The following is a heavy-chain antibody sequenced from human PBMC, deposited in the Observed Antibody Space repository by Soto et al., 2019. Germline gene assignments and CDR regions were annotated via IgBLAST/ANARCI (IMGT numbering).Heavy chain of an antibody. CDR2: IWHDGSGT. D-gene: IGHD2-21*01. Sequence: QVKLVESGGGVVQPGRSLRLSCAASGFVFTTYGMHWVRQAPGKGLEWVGVIWHDGSGTYYADALKGRFTISTDNSKNSLFLHMDSLPVEDTAVYYCVRDLVALRNRVSVGYFSLWGRGPQVTVSS. V-gene: IGHV3-33*01. CDR3: VRDLVALRNRVSVGYFSL. J-gene: IGHJ2*01. CDR1: GFVFTTYG.